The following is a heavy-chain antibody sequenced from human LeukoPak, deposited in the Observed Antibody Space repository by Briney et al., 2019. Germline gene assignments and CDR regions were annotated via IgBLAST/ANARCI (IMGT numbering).Heavy chain of an antibody. CDR3: AREGGDGRGWFGY. D-gene: IGHD6-19*01. CDR1: GFTFSSYW. CDR2: IKQDGSEK. J-gene: IGHJ4*02. V-gene: IGHV3-7*05. Sequence: PGGSLRLSCAASGFTFSSYWMSWVRQAPGKGLEWVANIKQDGSEKYYVDSVKGRFTISRDNANNSLYLQMNSLRAEDTAVYYCAREGGDGRGWFGYWGQGALVTVSS.